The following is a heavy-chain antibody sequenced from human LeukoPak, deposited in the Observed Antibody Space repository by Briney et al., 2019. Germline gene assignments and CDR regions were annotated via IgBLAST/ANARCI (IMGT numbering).Heavy chain of an antibody. V-gene: IGHV4-39*01. D-gene: IGHD2-15*01. J-gene: IGHJ4*02. CDR1: GGSIDTRSYY. Sequence: SETLSLTCTVSGGSIDTRSYYWGWIRQPPGKGLEWIGNIYFNGSTHYNSSLKSRLSISVDTSKNQFSLKLSSMTAADTAVYYCARRSQFRRIFEYWGQGALVTVSS. CDR2: IYFNGST. CDR3: ARRSQFRRIFEY.